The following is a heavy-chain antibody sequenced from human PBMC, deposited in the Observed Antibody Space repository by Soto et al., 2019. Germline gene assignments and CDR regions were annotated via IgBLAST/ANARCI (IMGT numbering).Heavy chain of an antibody. CDR1: GFTFSSYS. CDR2: ISSSSSYI. CDR3: ARGFCSSTSCYDAFDI. D-gene: IGHD2-2*01. J-gene: IGHJ3*02. V-gene: IGHV3-21*01. Sequence: ESGGGLVKPGGSLRLSCAASGFTFSSYSMNWVRQAPGKGLEWVSSISSSSSYIYYADSVKGRFTISRDNAKNSLYLQMNSLRAEDTAVYYCARGFCSSTSCYDAFDIWGQGTMVTVSS.